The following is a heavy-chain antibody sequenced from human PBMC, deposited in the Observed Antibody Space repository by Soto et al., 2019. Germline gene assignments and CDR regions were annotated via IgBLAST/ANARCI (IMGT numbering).Heavy chain of an antibody. Sequence: QVQQVESGGGLVKPGGSLRLSCAASGFTFSDYYMTWIRQGPGKGLEWISYISSNGNTIYHADSVKGRFTISRDNAKNSLYLQMNSLRAEDTAVYYCARDIAAAGGRDYWGQGTLVTVSS. D-gene: IGHD6-13*01. CDR2: ISSNGNTI. CDR3: ARDIAAAGGRDY. V-gene: IGHV3-11*01. J-gene: IGHJ4*02. CDR1: GFTFSDYY.